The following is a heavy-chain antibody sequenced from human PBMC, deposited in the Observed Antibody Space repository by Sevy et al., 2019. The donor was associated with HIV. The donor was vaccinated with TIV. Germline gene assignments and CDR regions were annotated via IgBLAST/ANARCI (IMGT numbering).Heavy chain of an antibody. V-gene: IGHV1-46*01. CDR3: SRDLRVSPYYYYYYGMDV. CDR1: GYTFTSYY. J-gene: IGHJ6*02. Sequence: ASVKVSCKASGYTFTSYYMHWVRQAPGQGLEWMGIINPSGGSTSYEQKFQGRVTMTRGTSTSTVYMELSSLRSEDTAVYYCSRDLRVSPYYYYYYGMDVWGQGTTVTVSS. D-gene: IGHD6-13*01. CDR2: INPSGGST.